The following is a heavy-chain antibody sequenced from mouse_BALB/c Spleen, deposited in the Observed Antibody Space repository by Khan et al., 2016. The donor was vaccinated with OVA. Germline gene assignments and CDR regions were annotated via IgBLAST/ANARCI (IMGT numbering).Heavy chain of an antibody. CDR1: GFSLTSYG. V-gene: IGHV2-9*02. CDR3: ARCEDI. CDR2: IWAGGST. Sequence: QVQLKQSGPGLVAPSQSLSITCTVSGFSLTSYGMHWVRQPPGKGLEWLGVIWAGGSTNYNTAIMSRLSISKDNSKSQVFLKMNSLQTDETAMYYGARCEDIWGQGTTLTVSS. D-gene: IGHD1-3*01. J-gene: IGHJ2*01.